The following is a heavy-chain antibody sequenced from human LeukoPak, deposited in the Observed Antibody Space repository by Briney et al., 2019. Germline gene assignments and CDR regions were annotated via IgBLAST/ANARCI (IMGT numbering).Heavy chain of an antibody. D-gene: IGHD2-15*01. CDR2: ISISSTYL. CDR3: AKSRFPQYCSGGSCHGGLADY. CDR1: GFTFSSYS. Sequence: GGSLRLSCEASGFTFSSYSMSWLRRTPGKGLEWLSYISISSTYLHYADSVKGRFTTSRDNAKNTLYLQMNSLRAEDTAVYYCAKSRFPQYCSGGSCHGGLADYWGQGTLVTVSS. V-gene: IGHV3-21*05. J-gene: IGHJ4*02.